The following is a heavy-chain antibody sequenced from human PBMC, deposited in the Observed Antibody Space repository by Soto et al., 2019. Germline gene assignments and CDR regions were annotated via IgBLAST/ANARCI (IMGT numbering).Heavy chain of an antibody. V-gene: IGHV4-59*08. Sequence: QVQLQESGPGLVKPSETLSLTCTVSGGSISSYYWSWIRQPPGKGLEWIGYIYYSGSTNYNPSLKGRVTISVDTSKNQFSLKLSSVTAADTAVYYCARHGYCSGGSCYRGGPFDYWGQGTLVTVSS. D-gene: IGHD2-15*01. CDR3: ARHGYCSGGSCYRGGPFDY. J-gene: IGHJ4*02. CDR2: IYYSGST. CDR1: GGSISSYY.